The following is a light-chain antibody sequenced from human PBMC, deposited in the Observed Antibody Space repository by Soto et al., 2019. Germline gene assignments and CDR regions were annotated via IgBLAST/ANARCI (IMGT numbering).Light chain of an antibody. V-gene: IGKV3-11*01. CDR3: QQYGNSPQT. Sequence: EIVLTQSPATLSLSPGERATLSCRASQSVRSYLAWYQQKPGQAPRLLLYDASTRATGIPARFSGSGSGTDFTLTISSLEPEDFAVYYCQQYGNSPQTFGQGTKVDIK. J-gene: IGKJ1*01. CDR1: QSVRSY. CDR2: DAS.